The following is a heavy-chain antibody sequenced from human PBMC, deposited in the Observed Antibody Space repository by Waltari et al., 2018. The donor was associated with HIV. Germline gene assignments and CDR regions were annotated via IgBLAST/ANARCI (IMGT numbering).Heavy chain of an antibody. CDR1: GGSFNGYY. CDR2: INDSGST. J-gene: IGHJ3*01. D-gene: IGHD3-22*01. Sequence: QVQLQQWGAGLLKPSETLSLTCAVYGGSFNGYYWNWIRQPPGKGLEWIGEINDSGSTDYNPSLKSRVTISLDTSKNQFSLKLRSVTAADTAVYYCARGRHRLTMIIVVKGAAFDVWGQGTMVTVSS. V-gene: IGHV4-34*01. CDR3: ARGRHRLTMIIVVKGAAFDV.